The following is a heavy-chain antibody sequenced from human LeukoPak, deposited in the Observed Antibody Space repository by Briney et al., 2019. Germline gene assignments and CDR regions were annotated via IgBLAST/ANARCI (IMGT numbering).Heavy chain of an antibody. CDR3: TTMGSGHSVYFDS. CDR2: IKSETDGETT. D-gene: IGHD5/OR15-5a*01. V-gene: IGHV3-15*01. J-gene: IGHJ4*02. Sequence: PGGSLRLSCAASGFTFTNAWMSWVRQAPGKGLEWVGRIKSETDGETTDYAAPVKGRFTISRDDSKNTLYLQMNSLKTEDTAVYYCTTMGSGHSVYFDSWGQGTLVTVSS. CDR1: GFTFTNAW.